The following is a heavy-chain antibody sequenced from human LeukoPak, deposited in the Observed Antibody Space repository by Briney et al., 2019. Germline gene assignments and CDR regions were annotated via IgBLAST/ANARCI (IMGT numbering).Heavy chain of an antibody. J-gene: IGHJ4*02. CDR3: ARDHIVVVVAATYRYFDY. D-gene: IGHD2-15*01. Sequence: GKSLRLSCAASGFTFDDYAMHWVRQAPGKGLEWVSGISWNSGSIGYADSVKGRFTISRDNAKNSLYLQMNSLRAEDTALYYRARDHIVVVVAATYRYFDYWGQGTLVTVSS. V-gene: IGHV3-9*01. CDR2: ISWNSGSI. CDR1: GFTFDDYA.